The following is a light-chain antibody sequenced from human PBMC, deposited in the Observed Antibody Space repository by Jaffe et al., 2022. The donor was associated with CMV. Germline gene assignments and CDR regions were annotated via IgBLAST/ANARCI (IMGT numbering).Light chain of an antibody. V-gene: IGKV1-NL1*01. CDR3: QQYFNTPWT. CDR1: QHIINS. Sequence: DIQMTQSPSSLSAAVGDRVTITCRASQHIINSLAWYQQKPGKAPKLLVYAASRLESGAPSRLSGSGSGTDYTLTIGSLQPEDFATYYCQQYFNTPWTFGQGTTVEI. J-gene: IGKJ1*01. CDR2: AAS.